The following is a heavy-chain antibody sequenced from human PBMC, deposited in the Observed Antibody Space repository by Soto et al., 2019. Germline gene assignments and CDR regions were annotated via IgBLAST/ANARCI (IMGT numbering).Heavy chain of an antibody. D-gene: IGHD2-2*01. Sequence: GGSLRLSCAASGFTFSDYWMRWVRQAPGKGLEWVANIKQDGVEKYYMDSVKGRFTISRDNSKTTLYLQMNSLRAEDTAVYYCARPPDHCSSNNCRAWSIDYWGQGTLVTVSS. J-gene: IGHJ4*02. CDR3: ARPPDHCSSNNCRAWSIDY. V-gene: IGHV3-7*03. CDR2: IKQDGVEK. CDR1: GFTFSDYW.